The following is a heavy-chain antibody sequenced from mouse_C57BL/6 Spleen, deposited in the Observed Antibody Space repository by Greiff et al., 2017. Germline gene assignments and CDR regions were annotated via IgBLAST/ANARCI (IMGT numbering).Heavy chain of an antibody. Sequence: QVQLQQSGAELVKPGASVKISCKASGYAFSSYWMNWVKQRPGKGLEWIGQIYPGDGDTNYKGKFKGKATLTADNSSSTAYMQLSSLTSEDSAVYFCARERLGPTGYFYVRGTATTVTVSS. D-gene: IGHD1-2*01. CDR3: ARERLGPTGYFYV. J-gene: IGHJ1*03. CDR2: IYPGDGDT. V-gene: IGHV1-80*01. CDR1: GYAFSSYW.